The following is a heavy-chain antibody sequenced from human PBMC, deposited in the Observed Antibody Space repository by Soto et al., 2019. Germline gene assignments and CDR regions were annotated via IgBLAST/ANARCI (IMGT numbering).Heavy chain of an antibody. Sequence: QVQVVQSGAEVKKPGASVKVACKASGYSFDTFGMSWVRQAPGQGLEWMGWISIEKGDTNSAQKFQDRVTMTTDTSTSTAYMELRSLTSDDTAVYYCARCYCSVGSCFTCWHFDLWGRGTLATVSS. CDR3: ARCYCSVGSCFTCWHFDL. D-gene: IGHD2-15*01. J-gene: IGHJ2*01. CDR1: GYSFDTFG. V-gene: IGHV1-18*01. CDR2: ISIEKGDT.